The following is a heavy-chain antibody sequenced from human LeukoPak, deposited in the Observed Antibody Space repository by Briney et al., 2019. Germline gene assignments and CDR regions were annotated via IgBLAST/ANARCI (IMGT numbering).Heavy chain of an antibody. D-gene: IGHD3-9*01. CDR2: IYYSGST. CDR1: GGSISSGSYY. V-gene: IGHV4-39*01. CDR3: ASPYYDILTGYRFDY. J-gene: IGHJ4*02. Sequence: PSQTLSLTCTVSGGSISSGSYYWGWIRQPPGKGLEWIGSIYYSGSTYYNPSLKSRVTISVDTSKNQFSLKLSSVTAADTAVYYCASPYYDILTGYRFDYWGQGTLVTVSS.